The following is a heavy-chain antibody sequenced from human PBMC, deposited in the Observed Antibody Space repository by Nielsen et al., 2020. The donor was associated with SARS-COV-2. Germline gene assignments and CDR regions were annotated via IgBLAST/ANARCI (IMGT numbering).Heavy chain of an antibody. V-gene: IGHV5-51*01. D-gene: IGHD4-17*01. CDR2: IYPGDSDT. Sequence: VRQMPGKGLEWMGIIYPGDSDTRYSPSFQGQVTISADKSISTAYLQWSSLKASDTAMYYCATLSDDYGDQRGVWGQGTLVTVSS. CDR3: ATLSDDYGDQRGV. J-gene: IGHJ4*02.